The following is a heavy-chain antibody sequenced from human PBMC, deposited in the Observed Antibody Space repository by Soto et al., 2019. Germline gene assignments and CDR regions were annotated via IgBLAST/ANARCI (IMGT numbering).Heavy chain of an antibody. V-gene: IGHV4-59*01. CDR2: IYYSGST. J-gene: IGHJ4*02. D-gene: IGHD2-2*01. CDR3: ARVYCSSTRCTLDY. CDR1: GGSISSYY. Sequence: SETLSLTCTVSGGSISSYYWSWIRQPPGKGLEWIGYIYYSGSTNYNPSLKSRVTISVDTSKNQFSLKLSSVTAADTAVYYCARVYCSSTRCTLDYWGQGNLVTVS.